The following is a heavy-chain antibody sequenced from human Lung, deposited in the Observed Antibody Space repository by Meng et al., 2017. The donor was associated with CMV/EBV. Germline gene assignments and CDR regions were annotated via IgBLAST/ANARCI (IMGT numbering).Heavy chain of an antibody. CDR3: ARVGSDFWSGYWP. J-gene: IGHJ5*02. Sequence: SETLSLXCTVSGGSISSGDYYWSWIRQSPGKGLEWIGYIYYSGSTYYNPSLKSRVTISLDTSKNQFSLKLSSVTAADTAVYYCARVGSDFWSGYWPWGQGTLVXVSS. D-gene: IGHD3-3*01. CDR2: IYYSGST. CDR1: GGSISSGDYY. V-gene: IGHV4-30-4*08.